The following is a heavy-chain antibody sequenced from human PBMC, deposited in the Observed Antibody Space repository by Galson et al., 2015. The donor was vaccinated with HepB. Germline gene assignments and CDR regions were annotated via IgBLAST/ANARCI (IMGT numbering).Heavy chain of an antibody. CDR1: GFTFSSYG. Sequence: SLRLSCAASGFTFSSYGMHWVRQAPGKGLEWAAVISYDGSNKYYADSVEGRFTISRDNSKNTLYLQMNSLRAEDTAVYYCAKDYRPYGDYAYFDYWGQGTLVTVSS. J-gene: IGHJ4*02. CDR3: AKDYRPYGDYAYFDY. D-gene: IGHD4-17*01. V-gene: IGHV3-30*18. CDR2: ISYDGSNK.